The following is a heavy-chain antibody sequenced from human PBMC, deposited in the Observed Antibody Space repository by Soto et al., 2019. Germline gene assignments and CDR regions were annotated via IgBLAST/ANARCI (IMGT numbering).Heavy chain of an antibody. V-gene: IGHV1-18*01. CDR3: ARDPEALGYCSGGSSIGAYFDY. Sequence: ASVKVSCKASGYTFTSCGISWVRQAPGQGLEWMGWISAYNGNTNYAQKLQGRVTMTTDTSTSTAYMELRSLRSDDTAVYYCARDPEALGYCSGGSSIGAYFDYWGQGTLVTVSS. D-gene: IGHD2-15*01. CDR1: GYTFTSCG. J-gene: IGHJ4*02. CDR2: ISAYNGNT.